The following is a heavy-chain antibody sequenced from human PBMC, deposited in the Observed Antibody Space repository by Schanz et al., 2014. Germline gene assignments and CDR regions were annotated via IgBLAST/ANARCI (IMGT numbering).Heavy chain of an antibody. Sequence: EVQLVESGGGLVQPGGSLRLSCAASGFTVSSNYMSWVRQAPGKGLQWVSSISSSSSYIYYADSVKGRFTISRDNAKNSLYLQMNSLRAEDTAVYYCARARELLRGQYSFDYWGQGSLVTVSS. CDR3: ARARELLRGQYSFDY. J-gene: IGHJ4*02. CDR2: ISSSSSYI. D-gene: IGHD1-26*01. CDR1: GFTVSSNY. V-gene: IGHV3-21*01.